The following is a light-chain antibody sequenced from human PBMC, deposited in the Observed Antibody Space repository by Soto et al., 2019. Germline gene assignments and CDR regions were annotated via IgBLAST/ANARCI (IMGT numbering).Light chain of an antibody. CDR1: QSVYRY. CDR3: QQYKDYTWT. Sequence: DIQMTQSPSTLSASVGDRVSITCRASQSVYRYLAWYQQKPGKAPHLLIYDASSLESGVPSRFSGSGSGTEFTLTISSLQPDDFTTFYCQQYKDYTWTFGQGTKVEV. CDR2: DAS. V-gene: IGKV1-5*01. J-gene: IGKJ1*01.